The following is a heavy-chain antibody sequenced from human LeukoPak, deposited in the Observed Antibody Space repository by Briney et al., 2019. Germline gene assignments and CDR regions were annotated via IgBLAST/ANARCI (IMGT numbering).Heavy chain of an antibody. CDR1: GFTFSTYA. V-gene: IGHV3-23*01. CDR2: ISGSCGST. CDR3: AKDTDQWLVYAFAI. Sequence: GGSLRLSCSASGFTFSTYAMRGVRQAPGKGLEWVSVISGSCGSTYYADSMKGRFTISRDNAENTLYLQMNSLRAEDTAVYYCAKDTDQWLVYAFAIWGKGTMVTVSS. J-gene: IGHJ3*02. D-gene: IGHD6-19*01.